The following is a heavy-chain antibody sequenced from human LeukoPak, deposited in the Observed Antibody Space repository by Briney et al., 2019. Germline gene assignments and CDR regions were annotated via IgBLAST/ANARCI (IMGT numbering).Heavy chain of an antibody. Sequence: SVKVSCKASGGTFSSYAISWVRQAPGQGLEWMGRIIPILGIANYAQKFQGRVTITAEKSTSTAYMELSSLRSEDPDVYYCARDGGPNSSSWYYQRSDWFDPWGQGTLVTVSS. J-gene: IGHJ5*02. V-gene: IGHV1-69*04. CDR2: IIPILGIA. D-gene: IGHD6-13*01. CDR3: ARDGGPNSSSWYYQRSDWFDP. CDR1: GGTFSSYA.